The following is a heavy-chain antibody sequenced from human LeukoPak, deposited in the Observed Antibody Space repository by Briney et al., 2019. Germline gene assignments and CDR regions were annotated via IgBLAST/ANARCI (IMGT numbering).Heavy chain of an antibody. CDR3: ARAERWGSGLRWKAYYYYYYMDV. V-gene: IGHV4-34*01. CDR2: INHSGST. Sequence: SSETLSLTCAVYGGSFSGYYWSWIRQPPGKGREWIGEINHSGSTNYNPSLKSRVTISVDTSKNQFSLKLSSVTAADTAVYYCARAERWGSGLRWKAYYYYYYMDVWGKGTTVTVSS. CDR1: GGSFSGYY. D-gene: IGHD4-23*01. J-gene: IGHJ6*03.